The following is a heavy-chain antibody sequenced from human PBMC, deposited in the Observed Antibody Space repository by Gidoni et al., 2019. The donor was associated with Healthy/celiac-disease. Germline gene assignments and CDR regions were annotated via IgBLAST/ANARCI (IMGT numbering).Heavy chain of an antibody. V-gene: IGHV5-51*03. CDR1: GYSFTIYW. J-gene: IGHJ6*02. CDR3: ARSDCSSTSCYKMDV. Sequence: EVQLVQSGAEVKKPGESLKISCKCSGYSFTIYWIAWVRQMPGKGLEWMGIIYPGDSDTRDSPSFQGQVTISADKSISTAYLQWSSLKASDTAMYYCARSDCSSTSCYKMDVWGQGTTVTVSS. D-gene: IGHD2-2*02. CDR2: IYPGDSDT.